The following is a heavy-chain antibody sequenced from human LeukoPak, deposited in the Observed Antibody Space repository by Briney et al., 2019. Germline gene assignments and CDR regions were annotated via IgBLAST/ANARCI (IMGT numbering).Heavy chain of an antibody. D-gene: IGHD6-6*01. CDR2: IYTSGST. CDR1: GGSISSGSYY. Sequence: SETLSLTCAVSGGSISSGSYYWSWIRQPAGKGLEWIGRIYTSGSTNYNPSLKSRVTISVDTSKNQFSLKLSSVTAADTAVYYCARDYHSSSSELWYFDLWGRGTLVTVSS. V-gene: IGHV4-61*02. J-gene: IGHJ2*01. CDR3: ARDYHSSSSELWYFDL.